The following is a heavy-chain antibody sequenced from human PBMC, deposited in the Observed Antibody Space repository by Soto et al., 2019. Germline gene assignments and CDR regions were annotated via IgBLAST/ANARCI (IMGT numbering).Heavy chain of an antibody. D-gene: IGHD1-26*01. CDR1: GFILSSYS. CDR2: ISSSSSAI. CDR3: ARDRSWASDY. J-gene: IGHJ4*02. V-gene: IGHV3-48*01. Sequence: GGSLRLSCAASGFILSSYSMNWVRQAPGKGLEWISYISSSSSAIYYADSVKGRFTISRDNAKNSLYLQMNSLRAEDTAVYYCARDRSWASDYWGQGTLVTVSS.